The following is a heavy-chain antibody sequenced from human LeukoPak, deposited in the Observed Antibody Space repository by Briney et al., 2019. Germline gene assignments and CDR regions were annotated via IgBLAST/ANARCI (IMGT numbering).Heavy chain of an antibody. CDR2: MNPNSGNT. J-gene: IGHJ4*02. D-gene: IGHD2-15*01. CDR3: ARLGYCSGGSCYILGF. V-gene: IGHV1-8*02. CDR1: GYTFTGYY. Sequence: GASVKVSCKASGYTFTGYYMHWVRQAPGQGLEWMGWMNPNSGNTGYAQKFQGRVTMTRNTSISTAYMELSSLRSEDTAVYYCARLGYCSGGSCYILGFWGQGTLVTVSS.